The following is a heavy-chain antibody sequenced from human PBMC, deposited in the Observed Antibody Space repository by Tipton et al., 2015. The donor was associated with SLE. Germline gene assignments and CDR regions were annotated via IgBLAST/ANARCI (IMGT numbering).Heavy chain of an antibody. D-gene: IGHD3-3*01. J-gene: IGHJ4*02. Sequence: LSLTCAASGFTFSSYWMHWVRQAPGKGLVWVSRINTDGSSTSYADSVKGRFTISRDNAKNTLYLQMNSLRAEDTAVYYCARDSYYDFWSGFSDYWGQGTLVTVSS. CDR2: INTDGSST. CDR1: GFTFSSYW. CDR3: ARDSYYDFWSGFSDY. V-gene: IGHV3-74*01.